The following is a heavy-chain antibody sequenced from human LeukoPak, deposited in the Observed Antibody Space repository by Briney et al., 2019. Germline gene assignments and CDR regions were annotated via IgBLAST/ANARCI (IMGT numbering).Heavy chain of an antibody. Sequence: PSETLSLTCAVSGGSISSSNWWSWVRQPPGKGLEWVSSISSSSSYIYYADSVKGRFTISRDNAKNSLYLQMNSLRAEDTAVYYCARDHKRLTDYWGQGTLVTVSS. D-gene: IGHD4/OR15-4a*01. V-gene: IGHV3-21*01. CDR2: ISSSSSYI. J-gene: IGHJ4*02. CDR1: GGSISSSN. CDR3: ARDHKRLTDY.